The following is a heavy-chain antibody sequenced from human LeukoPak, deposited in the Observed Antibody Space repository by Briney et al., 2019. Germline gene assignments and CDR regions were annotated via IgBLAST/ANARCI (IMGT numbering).Heavy chain of an antibody. Sequence: SETLSLTCTVSGGSISSSSYYWGWIRQPPGKGLEWIGSIYYSGSTYYNPSLKSRVTISVDTSKNQFSLKLSSVTAADTAVYYCARGVVGGAYWGQGTLVTVSS. V-gene: IGHV4-39*07. J-gene: IGHJ4*02. D-gene: IGHD1-26*01. CDR1: GGSISSSSYY. CDR2: IYYSGST. CDR3: ARGVVGGAY.